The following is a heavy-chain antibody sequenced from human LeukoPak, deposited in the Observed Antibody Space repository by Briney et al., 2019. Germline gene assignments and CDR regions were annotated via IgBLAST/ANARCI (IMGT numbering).Heavy chain of an antibody. V-gene: IGHV3-33*01. J-gene: IGHJ4*02. CDR2: IWYDGSNK. CDR3: AAERNYYDSNDPVY. CDR1: GFTFSSYG. Sequence: GGSLRLSCAASGFTFSSYGMHWVRQAPGKGLEWVAVIWYDGSNKYYADSVKGRFTISRDNSKNTLYLQMNSLRSEDTAVYYCAAERNYYDSNDPVYWGQGTLVTVSS. D-gene: IGHD3-22*01.